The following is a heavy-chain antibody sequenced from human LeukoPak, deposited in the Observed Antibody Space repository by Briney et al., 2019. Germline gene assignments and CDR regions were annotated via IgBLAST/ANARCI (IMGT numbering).Heavy chain of an antibody. V-gene: IGHV1-46*01. D-gene: IGHD6-13*01. CDR2: INPSGGST. CDR3: ARALLAAAYNYWFDP. J-gene: IGHJ5*02. Sequence: ASVKVSCKASGYTFTSYYMHWVRQAPGQGLEWMGIINPSGGSTSYAQKFQGRVTMARDMSTSTVYMELSSLRSEDTAVYYCARALLAAAYNYWFDPWGQGTLVTVSS. CDR1: GYTFTSYY.